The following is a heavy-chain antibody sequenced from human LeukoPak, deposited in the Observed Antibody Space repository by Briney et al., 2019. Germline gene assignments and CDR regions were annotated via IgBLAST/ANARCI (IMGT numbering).Heavy chain of an antibody. CDR2: IYYSGST. J-gene: IGHJ3*02. CDR3: ARASTAAEYLDAFAI. Sequence: SETLSLTCTVSGGPISSFYWSWIRQPPGKGLECIGYIYYSGSTNYNPSLKSRVTISVDTSRNQFSLKLTSVTAADTAVYYCARASTAAEYLDAFAIWGQGTMVTVSS. V-gene: IGHV4-59*01. CDR1: GGPISSFY. D-gene: IGHD6-13*01.